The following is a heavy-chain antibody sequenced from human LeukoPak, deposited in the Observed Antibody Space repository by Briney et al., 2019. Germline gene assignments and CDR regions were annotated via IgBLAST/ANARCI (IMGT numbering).Heavy chain of an antibody. D-gene: IGHD1-26*01. CDR3: AKEGSNGDFDY. V-gene: IGHV3-30*18. CDR2: ISYDGSNK. J-gene: IGHJ4*02. Sequence: GRSLRLSCAASGFTFSSYDMHWVRQAPGKGLEWVTVISYDGSNKYYGDSVKGRFTISRDNSKNTLYLKMNSLRAEDTAVYYCAKEGSNGDFDYWGQGTQVTVSS. CDR1: GFTFSSYD.